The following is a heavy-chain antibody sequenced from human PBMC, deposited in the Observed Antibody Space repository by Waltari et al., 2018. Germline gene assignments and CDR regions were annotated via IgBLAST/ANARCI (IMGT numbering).Heavy chain of an antibody. V-gene: IGHV3-9*01. J-gene: IGHJ5*02. CDR1: GFTFDDYA. CDR2: ISGNSGSI. Sequence: EVQLVESGGGLVQPGRSLRLSCAASGFTFDDYAMHWVRQAPGKGLEWVSGISGNSGSIGYADSVKGRFTISRDNAKNSLYLQMNSLSAEDTALYYCAKDMVFSGIPAWGQGTLVTVSS. D-gene: IGHD1-20*01. CDR3: AKDMVFSGIPA.